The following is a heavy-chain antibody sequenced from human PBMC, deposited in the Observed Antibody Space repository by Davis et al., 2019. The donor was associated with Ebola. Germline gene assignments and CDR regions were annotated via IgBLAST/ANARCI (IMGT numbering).Heavy chain of an antibody. CDR2: ISWDGGLI. D-gene: IGHD6-13*01. Sequence: GSLKISCAASGFTFDDFTMHWVRQVPGKGLEWVSFISWDGGLIHYEDSVKGRFTISRDNSKNSLSLQMNSLRTEDTALYYCVRDGGSSWPYGLDVWGQGTTVTVSS. J-gene: IGHJ6*02. CDR3: VRDGGSSWPYGLDV. CDR1: GFTFDDFT. V-gene: IGHV3-43*01.